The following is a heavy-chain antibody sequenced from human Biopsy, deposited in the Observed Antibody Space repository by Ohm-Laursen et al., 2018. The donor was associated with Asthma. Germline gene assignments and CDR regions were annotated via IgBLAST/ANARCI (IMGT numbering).Heavy chain of an antibody. V-gene: IGHV4-30-4*01. CDR3: ARVVSYGDIYFGIDV. CDR1: GAYIGSRDHH. J-gene: IGHJ6*02. CDR2: VFWSGTT. D-gene: IGHD4-17*01. Sequence: TLSLTCTVGGAYIGSRDHHWSWIRQSPGTGLEWIGFVFWSGTTHYNRSLERRLSISIDTTRNEFSMTLRSVTAADTAVYFCARVVSYGDIYFGIDVWGPGTTVTVSS.